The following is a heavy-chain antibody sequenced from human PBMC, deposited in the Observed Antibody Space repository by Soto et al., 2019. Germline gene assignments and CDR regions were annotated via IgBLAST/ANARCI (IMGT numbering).Heavy chain of an antibody. CDR2: MNPYSGNT. V-gene: IGHV1-8*01. D-gene: IGHD3-16*01. CDR1: GYTFITYD. Sequence: ASVKVSCKASGYTFITYDVNWVRQAPGKGLEWMGYMNPYSGNTGSAQKFQGRVRMTSDTARGTAYMELTGLRRDDTAVYYCARGGDFDYWGQGTLVTVSS. J-gene: IGHJ4*02. CDR3: ARGGDFDY.